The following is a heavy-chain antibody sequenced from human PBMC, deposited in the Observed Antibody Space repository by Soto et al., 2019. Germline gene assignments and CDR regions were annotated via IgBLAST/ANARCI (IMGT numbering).Heavy chain of an antibody. D-gene: IGHD4-17*01. CDR1: GGTFSSYT. CDR2: IIPILGIA. Sequence: QVQLVQSGAEVKKPGSSVKVSCKASGGTFSSYTISWVRQAPGQGLEWMGRIIPILGIANYTQKFQGRVTITADKSTSTAYMELSSLRSEDTAMYYCARRDDGDYNDYWGQGTLVTVSS. V-gene: IGHV1-69*02. J-gene: IGHJ4*02. CDR3: ARRDDGDYNDY.